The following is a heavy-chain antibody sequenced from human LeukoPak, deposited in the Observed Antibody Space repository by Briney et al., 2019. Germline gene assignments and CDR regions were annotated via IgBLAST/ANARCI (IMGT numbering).Heavy chain of an antibody. J-gene: IGHJ4*02. CDR1: GYTFTSYG. D-gene: IGHD3-3*01. Sequence: ASVKVSCKASGYTFTSYGISWVRQALGQGLEWMGWISAYNGNTNYAQKLQGRVTMTTDTSTSTAYMELRSLRSDDTAVYYCARRYYDFWSGHLYYFDYWGQGTLVTVSS. V-gene: IGHV1-18*01. CDR2: ISAYNGNT. CDR3: ARRYYDFWSGHLYYFDY.